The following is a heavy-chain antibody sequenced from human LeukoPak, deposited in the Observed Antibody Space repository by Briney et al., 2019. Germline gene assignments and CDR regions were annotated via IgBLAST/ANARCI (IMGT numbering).Heavy chain of an antibody. CDR1: GGSFSGYY. J-gene: IGHJ6*03. CDR2: IYTSGST. D-gene: IGHD2-2*01. CDR3: ARDYPGVVVPAAMRGDYYYYYMGV. V-gene: IGHV4-4*07. Sequence: SETLSLTCAVYGGSFSGYYGSWIRQPAGKGLEWIGRIYTSGSTNYNPSLKSRVTISVDTSKNQFSLKLSSVTAADTAVYYCARDYPGVVVPAAMRGDYYYYYMGVWGKGTTVTVSS.